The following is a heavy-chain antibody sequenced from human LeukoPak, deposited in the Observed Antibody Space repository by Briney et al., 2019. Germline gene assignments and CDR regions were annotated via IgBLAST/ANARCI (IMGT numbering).Heavy chain of an antibody. D-gene: IGHD2-15*01. CDR1: GFTFSSYS. J-gene: IGHJ5*02. V-gene: IGHV3-21*01. CDR2: ISSSSSYI. Sequence: GGSLRLSCAASGFTFSSYSMNWVRQAPGKGLEWVSSISSSSSYIYYADSVKGRFTISRDNAKNSLYLQMNSLRAEDTAVYCCARTVYCSGGSCYYNWFDPWGQGTLVTVSS. CDR3: ARTVYCSGGSCYYNWFDP.